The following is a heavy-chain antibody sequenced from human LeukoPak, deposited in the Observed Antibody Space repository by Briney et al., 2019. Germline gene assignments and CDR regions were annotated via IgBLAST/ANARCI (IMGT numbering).Heavy chain of an antibody. CDR2: IYPGDSDT. Sequence: NHGESLKISCKGSGYSFTSYWIGWVRQMPGKGLEWMGIIYPGDSDTKYSPSFQGQVTISADKSISTAYLQWSSLKASDTAMYYCARIQAGFGELLTRPFDYWGQGTLVTVSS. D-gene: IGHD3-10*01. V-gene: IGHV5-51*01. CDR1: GYSFTSYW. J-gene: IGHJ4*02. CDR3: ARIQAGFGELLTRPFDY.